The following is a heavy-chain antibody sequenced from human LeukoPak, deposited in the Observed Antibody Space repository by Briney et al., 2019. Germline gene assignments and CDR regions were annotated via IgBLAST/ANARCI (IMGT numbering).Heavy chain of an antibody. J-gene: IGHJ4*02. Sequence: GGSLRLSCAASGFTVSSNYMSWVRQAPGKGLEWVSVIYSGGSTYYADSVKGRFTISRDNSKNTLYLQMNSLRAEDTAVYYCAREIGIVVDSGDYWGQGTLVTVSS. CDR1: GFTVSSNY. CDR3: AREIGIVVDSGDY. CDR2: IYSGGST. V-gene: IGHV3-66*01. D-gene: IGHD3-22*01.